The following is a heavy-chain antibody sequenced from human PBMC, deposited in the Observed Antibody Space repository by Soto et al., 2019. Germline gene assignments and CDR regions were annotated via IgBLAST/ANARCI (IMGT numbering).Heavy chain of an antibody. J-gene: IGHJ6*02. CDR3: ARGLGYCTNGVCSYHYYYGMDV. Sequence: PSETLSLTCAVSGGSISSSNWWSWVRQPPGKGLEWIGEIYHSGSTNYNPSLKSRVTISVDKSKNQFSLKLSSVTAADTAVYYCARGLGYCTNGVCSYHYYYGMDVWGQGXTVTVSS. CDR1: GGSISSSNW. CDR2: IYHSGST. V-gene: IGHV4-4*02. D-gene: IGHD2-8*01.